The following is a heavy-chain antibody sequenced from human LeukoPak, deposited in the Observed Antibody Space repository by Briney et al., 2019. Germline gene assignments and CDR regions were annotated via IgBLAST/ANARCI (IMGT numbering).Heavy chain of an antibody. V-gene: IGHV3-53*01. Sequence: GGPLRLSCAAFGFTGSSNYMSWVRQAPGKGLEWVSVIYSGGSTYYADSVKGRFTISRDNSKNTLYLQMNSLRAEDTAVYYCARDRHDYGDYYFDYWGQGTLVTVSS. D-gene: IGHD4-17*01. CDR2: IYSGGST. CDR3: ARDRHDYGDYYFDY. CDR1: GFTGSSNY. J-gene: IGHJ4*02.